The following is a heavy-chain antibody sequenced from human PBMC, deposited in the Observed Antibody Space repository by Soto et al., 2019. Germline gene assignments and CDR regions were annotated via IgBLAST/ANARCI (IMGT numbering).Heavy chain of an antibody. D-gene: IGHD3-9*01. CDR3: AKGRYDILTGYFLDY. CDR2: INPNSGGT. V-gene: IGHV1-2*04. CDR1: GYTFTGYY. J-gene: IGHJ4*02. Sequence: DSVKVSCNASGYTFTGYYMPWVRQAPGQGLEWMGWINPNSGGTNYAQKFQGWVTMTRDTSISTAYMELSRLRSDDTAVYYCAKGRYDILTGYFLDYWGQGTLFTVSS.